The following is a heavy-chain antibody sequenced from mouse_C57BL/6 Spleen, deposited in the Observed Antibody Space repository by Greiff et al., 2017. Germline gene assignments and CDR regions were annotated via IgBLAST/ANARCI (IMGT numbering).Heavy chain of an antibody. V-gene: IGHV5-16*01. D-gene: IGHD1-1*01. J-gene: IGHJ4*01. CDR1: GFTFSDYY. CDR3: AREGVGHYYGSSNGAMDY. Sequence: DVKLVESEGGLVQPGSSMKLSCTASGFTFSDYYMAWVRQVPEKGLEWVANINYDGSSTYYLDSLKSRFIISRDNAKNILYLQRSSLKSEDTATYYCAREGVGHYYGSSNGAMDYWGQGTSVTVSS. CDR2: INYDGSST.